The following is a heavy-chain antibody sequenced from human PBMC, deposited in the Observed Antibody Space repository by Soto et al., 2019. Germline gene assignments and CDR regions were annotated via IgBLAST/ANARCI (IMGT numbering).Heavy chain of an antibody. J-gene: IGHJ4*02. V-gene: IGHV1-3*01. CDR2: INAGNGNT. CDR1: GYTFTSYA. Sequence: ASVKVSCKASGYTFTSYAMHWVRQAPGQRLEWMGWINAGNGNTKYSQKFQGRVTITRDTSASTAYMELSSLRSEDTAVYYCARVGSSGWYGDYFDYWGQGTLVTVYS. D-gene: IGHD6-19*01. CDR3: ARVGSSGWYGDYFDY.